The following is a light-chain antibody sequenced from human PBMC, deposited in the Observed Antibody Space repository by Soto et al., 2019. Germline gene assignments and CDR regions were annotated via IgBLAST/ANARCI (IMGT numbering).Light chain of an antibody. J-gene: IGKJ4*01. Sequence: EIVLTQPPGTLSLSPGERATLSCRASQSVDNNYLAWFQQKPGQAPRLLIDDASRRATGIPDRFSGSGSGTDFTLTISRLEPEDFAVYYCQQCAHSPLTFGGGTKVEIK. CDR3: QQCAHSPLT. CDR1: QSVDNNY. CDR2: DAS. V-gene: IGKV3-20*01.